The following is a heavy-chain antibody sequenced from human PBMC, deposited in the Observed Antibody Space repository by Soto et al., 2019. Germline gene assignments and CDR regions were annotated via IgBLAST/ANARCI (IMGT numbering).Heavy chain of an antibody. J-gene: IGHJ4*02. Sequence: SETLSLTCTVSGGSISSSTYYWGWMRQPPGKGLEWIASFFIGGNTYYNPSLKSRVTISVDTSKNQFSLKLSSVTAEDTAVYYCVTDKYGDYALDYWGQGTLVTVSS. CDR2: FFIGGNT. V-gene: IGHV4-39*02. CDR3: VTDKYGDYALDY. D-gene: IGHD4-17*01. CDR1: GGSISSSTYY.